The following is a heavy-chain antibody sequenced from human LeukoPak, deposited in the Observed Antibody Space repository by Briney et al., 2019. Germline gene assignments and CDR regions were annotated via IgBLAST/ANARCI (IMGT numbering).Heavy chain of an antibody. D-gene: IGHD3-16*02. V-gene: IGHV3-74*01. J-gene: IGHJ4*02. CDR1: GFTFSSYW. Sequence: GGSLRLSCEASGFTFSSYWTHWVRQAPGKGLVWVSRINSDGSSTSYADSVKGRFTISRDNAKNTLYLQMNSLRAEDTAVYYCARGDYVWGSYRPFDYWGQGTLVTVSS. CDR2: INSDGSST. CDR3: ARGDYVWGSYRPFDY.